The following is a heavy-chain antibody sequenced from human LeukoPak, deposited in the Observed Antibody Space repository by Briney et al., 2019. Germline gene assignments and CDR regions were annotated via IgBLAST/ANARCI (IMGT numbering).Heavy chain of an antibody. J-gene: IGHJ5*02. Sequence: GGSLRLSCAASGFTFSSYAMSWVRQAPGKGLEWVLAISGSGGSTYYADSVKGRFTISRDNSKNTLYLQMNSLRAEDTAVYYCAKAPGPSVAGSPWFDPWGQGTLVTVSS. CDR1: GFTFSSYA. CDR3: AKAPGPSVAGSPWFDP. CDR2: ISGSGGST. D-gene: IGHD6-19*01. V-gene: IGHV3-23*01.